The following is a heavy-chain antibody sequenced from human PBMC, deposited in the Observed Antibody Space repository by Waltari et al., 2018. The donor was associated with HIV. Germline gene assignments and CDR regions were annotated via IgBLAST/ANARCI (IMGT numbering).Heavy chain of an antibody. D-gene: IGHD5-12*01. Sequence: QVQLQESGPGLVKPSETLSLTCSVSGVSVSSVDFYWSWVRQPPGKGLEWIGYIYYSGRSNYNPTLKSRATISGDTSKNQFSLKLSSVTAADTAVYYGARGVVGGYDLGNNWFDPWGQGTLVTVSS. CDR3: ARGVVGGYDLGNNWFDP. CDR1: GVSVSSVDFY. CDR2: IYYSGRS. J-gene: IGHJ5*02. V-gene: IGHV4-61*08.